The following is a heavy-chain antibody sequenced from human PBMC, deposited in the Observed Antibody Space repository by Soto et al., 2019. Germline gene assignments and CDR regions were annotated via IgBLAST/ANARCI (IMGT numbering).Heavy chain of an antibody. CDR1: GGSISSGGYY. Sequence: PSETLSLTCTVSGGSISSGGYYWSWIRQHPGKGLEWIGYIYYSGSTYYNPSLRSRVTISVDTSKNQFSLKLSSVTAADTAVYYCARDNLNLGYCSSTSCPYYGMDVWGQETTVTVSS. CDR3: ARDNLNLGYCSSTSCPYYGMDV. D-gene: IGHD2-2*01. J-gene: IGHJ6*02. CDR2: IYYSGST. V-gene: IGHV4-31*03.